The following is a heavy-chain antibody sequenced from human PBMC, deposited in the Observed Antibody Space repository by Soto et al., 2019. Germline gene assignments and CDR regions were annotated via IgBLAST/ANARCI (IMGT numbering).Heavy chain of an antibody. D-gene: IGHD3-3*01. J-gene: IGHJ6*02. CDR3: ASCERFPRVGVDYYALDV. CDR2: MSFDGNHQ. CDR1: GFTINRND. V-gene: IGHV3-30*03. Sequence: VPLVESGGGVVQPGGSLRLSCAASGFTINRNDMYWVRQAPGKGLEWVAVMSFDGNHQHYADSVKGRFTISRDNSKNTLSLEMNSLRRDDTAVYYCASCERFPRVGVDYYALDVWGQGTTVIVSS.